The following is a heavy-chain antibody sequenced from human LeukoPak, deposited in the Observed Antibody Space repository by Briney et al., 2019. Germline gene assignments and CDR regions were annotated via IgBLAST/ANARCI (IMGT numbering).Heavy chain of an antibody. Sequence: GGSLRLSCAASGFTFSSYWMSWVRQAPGKGLEWVSSIKQDGSEKYYVNSVKGRFTISRDNAKNSLYLQMSSLRAEDTAVYYCARDQVQLWDYYYYYMDVWGKGTTVTVSS. J-gene: IGHJ6*03. CDR1: GFTFSSYW. CDR3: ARDQVQLWDYYYYYMDV. CDR2: IKQDGSEK. V-gene: IGHV3-7*01. D-gene: IGHD5-18*01.